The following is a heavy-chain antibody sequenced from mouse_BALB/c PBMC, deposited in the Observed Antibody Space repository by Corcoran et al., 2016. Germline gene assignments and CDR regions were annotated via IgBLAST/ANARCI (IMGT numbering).Heavy chain of an antibody. CDR3: ARWDGDYWYFDV. CDR1: GYSFTGYY. J-gene: IGHJ1*01. CDR2: INPYNGAT. D-gene: IGHD2-13*01. V-gene: IGHV1-26*01. Sequence: EVQLQQSGPELVKPGASVKISCKASGYSFTGYYMHWVKQSHVKSLEWIVRINPYNGATSYNQNFKDKASLTVDKSSSTAYTELHSLTSEDSAVYYCARWDGDYWYFDVWGAGTTVTVSS.